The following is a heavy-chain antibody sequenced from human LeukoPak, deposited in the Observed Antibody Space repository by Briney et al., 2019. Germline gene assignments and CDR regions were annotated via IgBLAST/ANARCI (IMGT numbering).Heavy chain of an antibody. J-gene: IGHJ5*02. CDR2: ISAYNGNK. CDR1: GYTFTSYG. D-gene: IGHD6-13*01. V-gene: IGHV1-18*01. Sequence: ASVKVSCKASGYTFTSYGISWVRQAPGQGLEWMGWISAYNGNKNYAQKLQGRVNMNTDTPKSTAYMELRSLGSDDTAVYYCARDRVYSSSWTDLGWFDPWGQGTLVSVSS. CDR3: ARDRVYSSSWTDLGWFDP.